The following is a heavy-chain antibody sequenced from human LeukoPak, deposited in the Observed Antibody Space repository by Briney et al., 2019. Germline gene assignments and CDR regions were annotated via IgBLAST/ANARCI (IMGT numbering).Heavy chain of an antibody. Sequence: SVKVSCKASGGTFSSYAISWVRQAPGQGLEWMGGVIPIFGTANYAQKFQGRVTITADESTSTAYMELSSLRSEDTAVYYCARDNGTDYDSSGYYIYWGQGTLVTVSS. CDR3: ARDNGTDYDSSGYYIY. J-gene: IGHJ4*02. D-gene: IGHD3-22*01. CDR2: VIPIFGTA. CDR1: GGTFSSYA. V-gene: IGHV1-69*13.